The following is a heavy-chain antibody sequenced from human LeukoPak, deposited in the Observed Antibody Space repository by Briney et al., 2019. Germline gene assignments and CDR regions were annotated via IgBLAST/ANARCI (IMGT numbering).Heavy chain of an antibody. D-gene: IGHD1-14*01. CDR1: GFTFSTYW. J-gene: IGHJ4*02. CDR2: INDDGSST. Sequence: GGSLRLSCAASGFTFSTYWMHWVRQAPGKGLVWVSRINDDGSSTSYAGSVKGRFTISRDNAKNTFYLQMNSLRAEDTAVYYCARDNIRSLDYWGQGTLVTVSS. V-gene: IGHV3-74*01. CDR3: ARDNIRSLDY.